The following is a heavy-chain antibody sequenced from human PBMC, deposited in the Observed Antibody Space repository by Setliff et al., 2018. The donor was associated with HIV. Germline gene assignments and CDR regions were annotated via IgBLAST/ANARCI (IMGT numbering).Heavy chain of an antibody. V-gene: IGHV4-61*02. Sequence: SETLSLTCTVSGDSISSGGYYWSWIRQPAGKGLEWIGRIYTSGSTSYNPSLTSRVTMSVDTSKNQFSLRLSSVTAADTAVYYCARTARGYTTIWYRNGLTYYNYMDVWGKGTKVTV. J-gene: IGHJ6*03. CDR3: ARTARGYTTIWYRNGLTYYNYMDV. CDR1: GDSISSGGYY. D-gene: IGHD1-1*01. CDR2: IYTSGST.